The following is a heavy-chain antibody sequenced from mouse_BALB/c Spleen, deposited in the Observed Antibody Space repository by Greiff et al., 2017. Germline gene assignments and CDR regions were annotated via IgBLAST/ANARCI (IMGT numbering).Heavy chain of an antibody. Sequence: EVQVVESGGGLVKPGGSLKLSCAASGFTFSSYAMSWVRQTPEKRLEWVASISSGGSTYYPDSVKGRFTISRDNARNILYLQMSSLRSEDTAMYYCARSRDYGNPYAMDYWGQGTSVTVSS. D-gene: IGHD2-1*01. CDR2: ISSGGST. V-gene: IGHV5-6-5*01. J-gene: IGHJ4*01. CDR1: GFTFSSYA. CDR3: ARSRDYGNPYAMDY.